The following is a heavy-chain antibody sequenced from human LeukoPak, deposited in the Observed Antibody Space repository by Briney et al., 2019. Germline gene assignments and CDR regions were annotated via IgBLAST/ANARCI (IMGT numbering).Heavy chain of an antibody. CDR2: ISYDGSNK. Sequence: GGSLRLSCAASGFTFSSYAMHWVRQAPGKGLEWVAVISYDGSNKYYADSVKGRFTISRDNSKNTLYLQMNSLRAEDTAVYYCARSWSAAAGLYYYHGMDVWGQGTTVTVSS. D-gene: IGHD6-13*01. V-gene: IGHV3-30-3*01. CDR3: ARSWSAAAGLYYYHGMDV. CDR1: GFTFSSYA. J-gene: IGHJ6*02.